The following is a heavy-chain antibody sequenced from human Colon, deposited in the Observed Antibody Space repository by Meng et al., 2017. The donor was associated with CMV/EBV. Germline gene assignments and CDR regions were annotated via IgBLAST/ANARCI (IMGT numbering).Heavy chain of an antibody. J-gene: IGHJ4*02. Sequence: SGNTLSNYKRHWVRQAPGKGLEWVAVISYDGTKTYHGDSVKGRFTISRDNSKNSLYLQMDNLRPADTGVYYCVRAGYGGFIKDAFDLWGQGALVTVSS. CDR1: GNTLSNYK. CDR2: ISYDGTKT. CDR3: VRAGYGGFIKDAFDL. V-gene: IGHV3-33*05. D-gene: IGHD1-26*01.